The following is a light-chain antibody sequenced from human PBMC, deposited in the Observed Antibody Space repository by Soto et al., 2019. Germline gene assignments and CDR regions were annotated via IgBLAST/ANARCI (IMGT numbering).Light chain of an antibody. Sequence: DVQMTQSPSTLSASVGDRVTITCRASQSLSDWLAWYQQKPGKAPKLLIYKASRLETGVPSRFSGSGYGTEFTLTISILQPDDFATYYCQHYYSYPWTFGQGTKVEIK. V-gene: IGKV1-5*03. CDR1: QSLSDW. CDR2: KAS. CDR3: QHYYSYPWT. J-gene: IGKJ1*01.